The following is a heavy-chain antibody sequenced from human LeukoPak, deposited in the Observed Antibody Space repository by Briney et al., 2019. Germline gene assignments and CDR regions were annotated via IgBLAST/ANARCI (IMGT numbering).Heavy chain of an antibody. CDR3: ARFGGNYYYYYYMDV. J-gene: IGHJ6*03. CDR1: GFIFTNYW. V-gene: IGHV3-7*01. CDR2: IKQDGNDK. Sequence: PGGSLRLSCAASGFIFTNYWMTWVRQAPGKGLEWVAHIKQDGNDKYYMDSVKGRFTISRDNSKNTLYLQMNSLRAEDTAVYYCARFGGNYYYYYYMDVWGKGTTVTVSS. D-gene: IGHD3-10*01.